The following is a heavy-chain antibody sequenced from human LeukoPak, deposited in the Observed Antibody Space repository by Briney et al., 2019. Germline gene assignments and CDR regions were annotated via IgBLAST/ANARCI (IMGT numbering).Heavy chain of an antibody. CDR3: TTERPRITMVRGVKQNGMDV. V-gene: IGHV3-15*01. CDR2: IKSKTAGGTT. Sequence: PGGSLRLSRAPSAFTSTNPWMSSARQAPGKWLEWVGRIKSKTAGGTTDYAASVKGRFTISRDDSKNTLYLQMNSLKTEDTAVYYCTTERPRITMVRGVKQNGMDVWGKGTTVTVSS. J-gene: IGHJ6*04. CDR1: AFTSTNPW. D-gene: IGHD3-10*01.